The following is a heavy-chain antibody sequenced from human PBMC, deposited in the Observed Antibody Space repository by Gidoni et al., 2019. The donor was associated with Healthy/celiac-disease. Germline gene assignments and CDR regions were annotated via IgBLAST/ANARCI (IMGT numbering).Heavy chain of an antibody. V-gene: IGHV1-18*04. CDR2: ISAYNGNT. D-gene: IGHD3-9*01. J-gene: IGHJ4*02. Sequence: QVQLVQSGAEVKKPGASVKVSCKASGYTFTSYGISWVRQAPGQGLEWMGWISAYNGNTNYAQKLQGRVTMTTDTSTSTAYMELRSLRSDDTAVYYCARVWGLGENYDILTGPFDYWGQGTLVTVSS. CDR3: ARVWGLGENYDILTGPFDY. CDR1: GYTFTSYG.